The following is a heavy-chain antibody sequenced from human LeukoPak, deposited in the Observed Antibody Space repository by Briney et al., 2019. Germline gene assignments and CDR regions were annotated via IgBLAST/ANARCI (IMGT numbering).Heavy chain of an antibody. CDR1: GYTFTSYD. J-gene: IGHJ6*03. V-gene: IGHV1-8*03. D-gene: IGHD6-13*01. CDR2: MNPNSGNT. Sequence: ASVKVSCKASGYTFTSYDINWVRQATGQGLGWMGWMNPNSGNTGYAQKFQGRVTITRNTSISTAYMELSSLRSEDTAVYYCARGGGAAADYSYYYMDVWGKGTTVTVSS. CDR3: ARGGGAAADYSYYYMDV.